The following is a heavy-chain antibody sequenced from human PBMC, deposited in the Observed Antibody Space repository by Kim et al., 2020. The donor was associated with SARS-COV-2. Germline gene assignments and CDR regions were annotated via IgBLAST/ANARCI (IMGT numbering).Heavy chain of an antibody. J-gene: IGHJ2*01. D-gene: IGHD3-22*01. V-gene: IGHV5-10-1*01. CDR2: IDPSDSYT. CDR1: GYSFTSYW. CDR3: ATTSDSSGYYSGYFDL. Sequence: GESLKISCKGSGYSFTSYWISWVRQMPGKGLEWMGRIDPSDSYTNYSPSFQGHVTISADKSISTAYLQWSSLKASDTAMYYCATTSDSSGYYSGYFDLWGRGTLVTVSS.